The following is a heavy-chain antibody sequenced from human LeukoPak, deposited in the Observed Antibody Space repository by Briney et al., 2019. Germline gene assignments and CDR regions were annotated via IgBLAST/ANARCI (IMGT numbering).Heavy chain of an antibody. V-gene: IGHV3-64*01. CDR3: ASDRGLLWFGDFDY. CDR2: ISSNGGST. J-gene: IGHJ4*02. CDR1: GFTFSSYA. D-gene: IGHD3-10*01. Sequence: GGSLRLSCAASGFTFSSYAMHWVRQAPGKGLEYVSAISSNGGSTYYANSVKGRFTISRDNSKNTLYLQMGSLRAEDMAVYYCASDRGLLWFGDFDYWGQGTLVTVSS.